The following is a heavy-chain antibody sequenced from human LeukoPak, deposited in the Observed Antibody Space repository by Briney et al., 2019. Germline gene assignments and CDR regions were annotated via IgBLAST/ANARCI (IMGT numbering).Heavy chain of an antibody. V-gene: IGHV3-66*01. CDR3: TRDSATWARSGY. CDR2: INSDGTT. CDR1: GVTVSSSY. J-gene: IGHJ4*02. D-gene: IGHD7-27*01. Sequence: GGSLRLSCAASGVTVSSSYMGWVRQAPRKGLEWVSVINSDGTTYYADSVKGRFTASRDPSKNTLSLQMSSLRVEDTAVYYCTRDSATWARSGYWGQGTLVTVSS.